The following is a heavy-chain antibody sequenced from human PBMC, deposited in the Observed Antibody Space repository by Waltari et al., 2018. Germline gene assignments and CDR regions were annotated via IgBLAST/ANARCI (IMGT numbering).Heavy chain of an antibody. J-gene: IGHJ6*03. CDR3: ARGMAYSSSSYWGLGYYYYMDV. Sequence: QVQLQQWGAGLLKPSETLSLTCAVYGGSFSGYYWSWIRQPPGRGLEWIGEINHSGSTNYNPSLNSRVTISVDTSKNQFSLKLSSVTAADTAVDYCARGMAYSSSSYWGLGYYYYMDVWGKGTTVTVSS. CDR1: GGSFSGYY. V-gene: IGHV4-34*01. D-gene: IGHD6-6*01. CDR2: INHSGST.